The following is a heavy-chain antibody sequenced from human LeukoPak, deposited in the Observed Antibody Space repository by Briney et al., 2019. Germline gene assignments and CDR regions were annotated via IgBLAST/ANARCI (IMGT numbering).Heavy chain of an antibody. V-gene: IGHV3-9*03. CDR2: ISWNSDSI. CDR1: GFTLDDYA. Sequence: GGSLRLSRAPSGFTLDDYAMHWVRQAPGKGMEWVSGISWNSDSIGYEHSVKGRFTISRDNAKNSLYLQMNSLRAEDMALYSCAKAPRSGGADYFDYWGQGTLVTVSS. J-gene: IGHJ4*02. CDR3: AKAPRSGGADYFDY. D-gene: IGHD2-15*01.